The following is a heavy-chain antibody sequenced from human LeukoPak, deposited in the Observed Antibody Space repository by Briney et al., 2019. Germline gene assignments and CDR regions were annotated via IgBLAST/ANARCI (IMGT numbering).Heavy chain of an antibody. CDR3: ARGLSYYYDSSGRIFDY. CDR2: ISSSSSYI. V-gene: IGHV3-21*01. CDR1: GFTFSSYS. Sequence: GSLRLSCAASGFTFSSYSMNWVRQAPGKGLEWVSSISSSSSYIYYADSVKGRFTISRDNAKNSLYLQMNSLRAEDTAVYYCARGLSYYYDSSGRIFDYWGQGTLVTVSS. J-gene: IGHJ4*02. D-gene: IGHD3-22*01.